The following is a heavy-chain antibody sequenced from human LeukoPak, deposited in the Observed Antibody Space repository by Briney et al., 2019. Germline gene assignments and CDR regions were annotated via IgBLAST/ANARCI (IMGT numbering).Heavy chain of an antibody. CDR3: AREAAAGTVDY. J-gene: IGHJ4*02. Sequence: SETLSLTCTVSGGSISSYYWSWIRQPPGKGLEWIGYIYYSGSANYNPSLKSRVTISVDTSKNQFSLKLSSVTAADTAVYYCAREAAAGTVDYWGQGTLVTVSS. CDR2: IYYSGSA. V-gene: IGHV4-59*01. D-gene: IGHD6-13*01. CDR1: GGSISSYY.